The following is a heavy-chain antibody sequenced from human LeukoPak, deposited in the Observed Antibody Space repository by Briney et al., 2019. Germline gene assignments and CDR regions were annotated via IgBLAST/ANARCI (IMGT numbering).Heavy chain of an antibody. J-gene: IGHJ4*02. CDR1: GGTFSSYA. D-gene: IGHD2-15*01. Sequence: GASVKVSCKASGGTFSSYAISWLRQAPRQGLEWMGGIIPIFGTANYAQKFQGRVTITTDESTSTAYMELSSLRSEDTAVYYCARDKGYCSGGSCYWFDYWGQGTLVTVSS. CDR3: ARDKGYCSGGSCYWFDY. CDR2: IIPIFGTA. V-gene: IGHV1-69*05.